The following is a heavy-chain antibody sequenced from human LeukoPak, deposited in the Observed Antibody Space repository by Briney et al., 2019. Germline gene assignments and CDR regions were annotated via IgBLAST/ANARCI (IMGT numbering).Heavy chain of an antibody. CDR1: GGSITSYY. CDR3: ARIWTYYYDSSGYLSGGAHSWFDY. D-gene: IGHD3-22*01. V-gene: IGHV4-39*07. J-gene: IGHJ4*02. CDR2: IYFNGST. Sequence: SESLSLTCTVSGGSITSYYWSWIRQPPGKGLEWIGSIYFNGSTYDNPSLKSRVTISVDTSKNQFSQKLTSVTAADTAVYYCARIWTYYYDSSGYLSGGAHSWFDYWGQGTLVTVSS.